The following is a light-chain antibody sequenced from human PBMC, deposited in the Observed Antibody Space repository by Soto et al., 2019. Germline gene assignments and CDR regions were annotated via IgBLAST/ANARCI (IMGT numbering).Light chain of an antibody. CDR1: SSNIGAGYD. CDR2: GNN. J-gene: IGLJ1*01. CDR3: QSYDTSLSTWV. Sequence: QSVLTQPPSVSGAPGQRITLSCTGSSSNIGAGYDVHWYQQLPGTAPKLLIYGNNNRPSGVPDRFSGSKSGTSPSLAITGLQAEDEADYYCQSYDTSLSTWVFGTGTKVTVL. V-gene: IGLV1-40*01.